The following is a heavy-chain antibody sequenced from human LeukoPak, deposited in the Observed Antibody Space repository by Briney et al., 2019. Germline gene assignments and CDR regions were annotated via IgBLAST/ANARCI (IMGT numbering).Heavy chain of an antibody. CDR1: GGSISSYY. J-gene: IGHJ3*02. Sequence: SETLSLTCTVSGGSISSYYWSWIRQPPGKGLEWIGYIYYSGSTNYNPSLKSRVTISVGTSKNQFSLKLSSVTAADTAVYYCASDTAMATGAFDIWGQGTMVTVSS. CDR2: IYYSGST. V-gene: IGHV4-59*01. D-gene: IGHD5-18*01. CDR3: ASDTAMATGAFDI.